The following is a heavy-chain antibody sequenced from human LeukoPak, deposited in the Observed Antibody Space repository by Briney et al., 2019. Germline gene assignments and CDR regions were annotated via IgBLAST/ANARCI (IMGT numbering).Heavy chain of an antibody. V-gene: IGHV1-69*13. J-gene: IGHJ5*02. D-gene: IGHD1-26*01. CDR1: GGAFSSYA. CDR3: ARDVVEWEPNNWCDP. Sequence: EASVKVSCKASGGAFSSYAISWVRQAPGQGLEWMGGIIPIFGTANYAQKFQGRVTITADESTSTAYMELSSLRSEDTAVYYCARDVVEWEPNNWCDPWGQGTLVTVSS. CDR2: IIPIFGTA.